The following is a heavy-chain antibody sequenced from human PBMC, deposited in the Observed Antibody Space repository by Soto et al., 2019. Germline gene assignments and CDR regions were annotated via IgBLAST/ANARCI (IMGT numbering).Heavy chain of an antibody. D-gene: IGHD3-10*01. CDR1: GFTFSSYA. J-gene: IGHJ6*02. V-gene: IGHV3-23*01. CDR2: ISGSGGST. Sequence: GGSLRLSCAASGFTFSSYAMSWVRQAPGKGLEWVSAISGSGGSTYYADSVKGRFTISRDNSKNTLYLQMNSLRAEDTAVYYCAKDLGSEYYYYGMDAWGQGTTVTVSS. CDR3: AKDLGSEYYYYGMDA.